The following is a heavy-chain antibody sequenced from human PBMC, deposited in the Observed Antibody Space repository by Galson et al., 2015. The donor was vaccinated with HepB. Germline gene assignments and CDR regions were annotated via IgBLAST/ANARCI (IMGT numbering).Heavy chain of an antibody. V-gene: IGHV6-1*01. CDR2: TYYRSKWFS. J-gene: IGHJ6*02. Sequence: CAISGDSVSSNNAIWNWIRQSPSRGLEWLGRTYYRSKWFSDYAVSVKSRITINADTSKNQFSLQVTSVIPEDTAIYYCSRSSVTVTMARGFVLGEDYYGMDVWGQGTTVTVSS. CDR1: GDSVSSNNAI. CDR3: SRSSVTVTMARGFVLGEDYYGMDV. D-gene: IGHD3-10*01.